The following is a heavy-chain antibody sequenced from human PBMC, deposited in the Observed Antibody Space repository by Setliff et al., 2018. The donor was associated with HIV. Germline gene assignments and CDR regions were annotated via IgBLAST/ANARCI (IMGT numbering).Heavy chain of an antibody. CDR3: ARSLGGLAVPSKNYFDP. D-gene: IGHD1-7*01. CDR2: INPSGTYT. CDR1: GDTFTNYY. V-gene: IGHV1-46*01. J-gene: IGHJ5*02. Sequence: ASVMVSCKTSGDTFTNYYMHWVRQAPGQGPEWLGIINPSGTYTSYAQKFQGRVTMTRDTSTTTVYMELSGLRSEDTAVYFCARSLGGLAVPSKNYFDPWGQGTLVTVSS.